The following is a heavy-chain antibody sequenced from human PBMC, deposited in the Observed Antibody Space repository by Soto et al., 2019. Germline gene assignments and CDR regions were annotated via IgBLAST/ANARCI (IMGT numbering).Heavy chain of an antibody. CDR2: IDGNGISK. Sequence: GGSLRLSCGVSGFTFGSHSMTWVRQAPGKGLEWVSAIDGNGISKYYADSVKGRFTISRDNSKNTLYLRMNSLGPEDTAVYFCAKDYEFFVNWGKGTLVTVSS. CDR3: AKDYEFFVN. J-gene: IGHJ4*02. V-gene: IGHV3-23*01. D-gene: IGHD3-22*01. CDR1: GFTFGSHS.